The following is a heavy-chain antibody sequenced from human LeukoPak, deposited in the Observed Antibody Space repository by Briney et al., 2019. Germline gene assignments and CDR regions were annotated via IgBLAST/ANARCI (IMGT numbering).Heavy chain of an antibody. CDR1: GGSISSYY. J-gene: IGHJ6*02. V-gene: IGHV4-59*12. CDR3: ARVQYGMDV. Sequence: PSETLSLTCTVSGGSISSYYWSWIRQPPGKGLEWIGYIYYSGSTNYNPSLKSRVTMSVDTSKNQFSLKLSSVTAADTAVYYCARVQYGMDVWGQGTTVTVSS. CDR2: IYYSGST.